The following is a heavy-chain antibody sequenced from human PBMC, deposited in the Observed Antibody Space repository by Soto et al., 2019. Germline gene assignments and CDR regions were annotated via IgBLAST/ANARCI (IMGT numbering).Heavy chain of an antibody. CDR1: GGSISYYY. CDR3: ARGDYYGLYYYDY. Sequence: SETLSLTCTVSGGSISYYYWSWIRQPPGKGLEWIGYIYYSGSTNYNPSLKSRVTISIDTSKNQFSLKLSSVTAADTAVYYCARGDYYGLYYYDYWGQGTLVTVSS. J-gene: IGHJ4*02. CDR2: IYYSGST. V-gene: IGHV4-59*01. D-gene: IGHD3-10*01.